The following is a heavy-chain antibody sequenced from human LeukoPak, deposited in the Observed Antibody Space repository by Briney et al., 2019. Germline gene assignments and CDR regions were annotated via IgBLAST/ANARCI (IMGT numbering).Heavy chain of an antibody. J-gene: IGHJ4*02. Sequence: GGSLRLSCAASGFTFSSYLMNWVRQAPGKGLEWVSTISGTGSSTYYTDSVKGRFTISRDNSKNTLYLQMNSLRAEDTAVYYCARIPMAAGAYYFDYWGQGTLVSVSS. CDR3: ARIPMAAGAYYFDY. CDR2: ISGTGSST. D-gene: IGHD6-13*01. CDR1: GFTFSSYL. V-gene: IGHV3-23*01.